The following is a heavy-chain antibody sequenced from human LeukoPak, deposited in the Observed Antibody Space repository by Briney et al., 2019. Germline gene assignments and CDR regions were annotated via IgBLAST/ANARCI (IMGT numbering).Heavy chain of an antibody. V-gene: IGHV3-74*01. Sequence: PGGSLRLSCAASGSTFRNYWMHWVRQAPGKGLVWVSRIDSDGSSTSYADSVKGRFAISRDNAKNTLYLQMNSLSVEDTAVYHCARGLDYYDSSGYYWGQGTLVTVSS. D-gene: IGHD3-22*01. CDR2: IDSDGSST. J-gene: IGHJ4*02. CDR1: GSTFRNYW. CDR3: ARGLDYYDSSGYY.